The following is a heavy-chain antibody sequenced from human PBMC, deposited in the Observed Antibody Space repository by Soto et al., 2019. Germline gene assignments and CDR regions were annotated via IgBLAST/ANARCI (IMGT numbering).Heavy chain of an antibody. Sequence: QITLKESGPTLVKPTQTLTLTCTFSGFSLSTSGVGVGWIRQPPGKALEWLALIYWDDDKRYSPSLKSRLTITKATPKNQVVLTMTNMEPVDTASYNCTHRLRKLRQCSGGSCYEENWFGPCGQGTLVTVSS. CDR1: GFSLSTSGVG. CDR3: THRLRKLRQCSGGSCYEENWFGP. V-gene: IGHV2-5*02. CDR2: IYWDDDK. D-gene: IGHD2-15*01. J-gene: IGHJ5*02.